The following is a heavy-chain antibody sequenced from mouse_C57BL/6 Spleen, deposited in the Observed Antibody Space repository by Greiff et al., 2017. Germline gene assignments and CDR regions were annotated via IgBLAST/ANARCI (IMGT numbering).Heavy chain of an antibody. J-gene: IGHJ3*01. CDR1: GYSFTGYF. CDR2: INPYNGDT. D-gene: IGHD2-4*01. Sequence: VQLQQSGPELVKPGDSVKISCKASGYSFTGYFMNWVMQSHGKSLEWIGRINPYNGDTFYNQKFKGKATLTVDKSSSPAHMELRSLTSEDSAVYYCARFGGDDYDGFAYWGQGTLVTVSA. CDR3: ARFGGDDYDGFAY. V-gene: IGHV1-20*01.